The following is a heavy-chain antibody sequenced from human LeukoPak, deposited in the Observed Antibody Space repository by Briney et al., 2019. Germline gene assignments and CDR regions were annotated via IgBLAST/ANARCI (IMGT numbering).Heavy chain of an antibody. D-gene: IGHD3-16*01. J-gene: IGHJ6*02. CDR1: GFTFSSYS. CDR2: ISSSSSYI. V-gene: IGHV3-21*01. Sequence: GGSLRLSCAASGFTFSSYSMNWVRQAPGKGLEWVSSISSSSSYIYYADSVKGRFTISRDNAKNSLCLQMNSLRAEDTAVYYCARDPYYGNEWDSYYYGMEVWGQGTTVTVSS. CDR3: ARDPYYGNEWDSYYYGMEV.